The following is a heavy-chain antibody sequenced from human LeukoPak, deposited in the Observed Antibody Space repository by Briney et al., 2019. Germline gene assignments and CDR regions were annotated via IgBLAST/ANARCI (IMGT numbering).Heavy chain of an antibody. J-gene: IGHJ5*02. CDR3: AKDLGAGKWFDP. D-gene: IGHD1-26*01. V-gene: IGHV3-23*01. Sequence: QAGGSLRLSCAASGFTFSSYAMSWVRQAPGKGLEWVSGISGSGGSTYYADSVKGRFTISRDNSKNTLYLQMNSLRAEDTAVYYCAKDLGAGKWFDPWGQGTLVIVSS. CDR1: GFTFSSYA. CDR2: ISGSGGST.